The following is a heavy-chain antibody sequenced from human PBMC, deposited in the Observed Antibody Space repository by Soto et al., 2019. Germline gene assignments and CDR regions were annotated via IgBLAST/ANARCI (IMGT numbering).Heavy chain of an antibody. D-gene: IGHD3-22*01. CDR2: IHYSGTA. CDR3: ARLTYYDSTGAFDH. J-gene: IGHJ5*02. V-gene: IGHV4-59*01. CDR1: GGSINSFF. Sequence: SETLSLTCTVCGGSINSFFWSWIRQPPGKGLEWIAYIHYSGTANYNPSLKSRVTISRDTSKNEFSLKLSSVSTADTAMYYCARLTYYDSTGAFDHWGQGALVTVSS.